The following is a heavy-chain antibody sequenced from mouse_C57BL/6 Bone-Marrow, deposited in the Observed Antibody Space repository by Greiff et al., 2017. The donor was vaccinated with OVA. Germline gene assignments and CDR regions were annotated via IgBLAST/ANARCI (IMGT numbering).Heavy chain of an antibody. CDR1: GFTFSSYG. V-gene: IGHV5-6*01. CDR3: ARQSSGYAMDY. CDR2: ISSGGSYT. Sequence: EVMLVESGGDLVKPGGSLKLSCAASGFTFSSYGMSWVSQTPDQRLEWVATISSGGSYTYYTDSVKGRFTISRDNAKNTLYLQMSSLKSEDTAMYYCARQSSGYAMDYWGQGTSVTVSS. D-gene: IGHD3-2*02. J-gene: IGHJ4*01.